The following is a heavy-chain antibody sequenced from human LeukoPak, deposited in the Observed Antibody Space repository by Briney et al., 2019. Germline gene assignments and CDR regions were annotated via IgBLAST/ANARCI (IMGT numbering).Heavy chain of an antibody. CDR3: ARDLATIDGIAWYYFEN. D-gene: IGHD5-12*01. V-gene: IGHV1-2*02. CDR2: INPNTGGT. J-gene: IGHJ4*02. CDR1: GYTFTGHY. Sequence: GASVKVSCKASGYTFTGHYIHWVRRAPGQGFEWMGWINPNTGGTDYAQKFQDRIAISTYTSISTAYMELTRLRSDDTALYYCARDLATIDGIAWYYFENWGQGTLVTVS.